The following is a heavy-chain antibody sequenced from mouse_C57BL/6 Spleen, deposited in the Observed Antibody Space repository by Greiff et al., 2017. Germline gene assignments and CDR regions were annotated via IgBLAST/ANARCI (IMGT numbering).Heavy chain of an antibody. CDR2: IDPETGGT. V-gene: IGHV1-15*01. D-gene: IGHD4-1*01. Sequence: QVQLQQSGAELVRPGASVTLSCKASGYTFTDYDMHWVKQTPVHGLEWIGAIDPETGGTAYNQKFKGKAILTADKSSSTAYMELRSLTSEDSAVYYCTRKDWGERFAYWGQGTLVTVSA. CDR3: TRKDWGERFAY. J-gene: IGHJ3*01. CDR1: GYTFTDYD.